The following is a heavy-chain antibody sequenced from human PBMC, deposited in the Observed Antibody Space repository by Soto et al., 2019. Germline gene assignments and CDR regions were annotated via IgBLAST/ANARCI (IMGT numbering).Heavy chain of an antibody. V-gene: IGHV3-53*04. J-gene: IGHJ6*02. Sequence: GGSLRLSCAASGNPVCSNYMTWVRQAPGKGLEWVSVLHSGGDTYYANSVKGRFTISRHDSTNTLFLQMNSLTPEDTAVYYCARDGPYYYASRMDVWGQGTTVTVSS. CDR1: GNPVCSNY. D-gene: IGHD3-10*01. CDR3: ARDGPYYYASRMDV. CDR2: LHSGGDT.